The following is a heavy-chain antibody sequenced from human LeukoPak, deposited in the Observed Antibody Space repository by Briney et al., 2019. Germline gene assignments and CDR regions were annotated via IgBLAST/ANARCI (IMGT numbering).Heavy chain of an antibody. CDR1: GFTFSSYA. Sequence: TGGSLRLSCAASGFTFSSYAMSWVRQAPGKGLEWVSAISGSGGSTYYADSVKGRFTISRDNSKNTLYLQMNSLRAEDTAVYYCAKPGREWLHLDYYYYMDVWGKGTTVTISS. CDR3: AKPGREWLHLDYYYYMDV. V-gene: IGHV3-23*01. CDR2: ISGSGGST. D-gene: IGHD5-12*01. J-gene: IGHJ6*03.